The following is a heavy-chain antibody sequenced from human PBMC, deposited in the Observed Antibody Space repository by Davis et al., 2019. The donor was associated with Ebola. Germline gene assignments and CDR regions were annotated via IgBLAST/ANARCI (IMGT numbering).Heavy chain of an antibody. D-gene: IGHD2-2*01. Sequence: SETLSLTCTVSGGSISSGDYYWSWIRQPPGKGLEWIGYIYYSGSTYYNPSLKSRVTISVDTSKNQFSLKLSSVTAADTAVYYCARQPHPQHVVYYYYYGMDVWGQGTTVTVSS. CDR3: ARQPHPQHVVYYYYYGMDV. J-gene: IGHJ6*02. CDR2: IYYSGST. CDR1: GGSISSGDYY. V-gene: IGHV4-30-4*01.